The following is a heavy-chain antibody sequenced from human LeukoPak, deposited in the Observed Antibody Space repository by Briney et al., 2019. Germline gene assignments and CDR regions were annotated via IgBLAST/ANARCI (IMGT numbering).Heavy chain of an antibody. J-gene: IGHJ4*02. V-gene: IGHV4-59*08. CDR3: ARHLRGYSSSWPFDY. Sequence: SETLSLTCTVSGGSISSYYWSWIRQPPGKGLEWIGYIYYSGSTNYNPSLKRRVTISVDTSKNQFSLKLSSVTAADTAVYYCARHLRGYSSSWPFDYWGQGTLVTVSS. CDR2: IYYSGST. CDR1: GGSISSYY. D-gene: IGHD6-13*01.